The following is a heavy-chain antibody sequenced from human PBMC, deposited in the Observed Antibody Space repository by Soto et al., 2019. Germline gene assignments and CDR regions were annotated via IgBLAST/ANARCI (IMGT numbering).Heavy chain of an antibody. Sequence: QVQLVESGGGVVQPGRSLRLSCAASGFTFSSYAMHWVRQAPGKGLEWVAVISYDGSNKYYADSVKGRFTISRDNSKNTLYLQMNSLRAEDTAVYYCAREGIPYDYGMDVWGQGTTVTVSS. J-gene: IGHJ6*02. V-gene: IGHV3-30-3*01. CDR1: GFTFSSYA. D-gene: IGHD6-13*01. CDR3: AREGIPYDYGMDV. CDR2: ISYDGSNK.